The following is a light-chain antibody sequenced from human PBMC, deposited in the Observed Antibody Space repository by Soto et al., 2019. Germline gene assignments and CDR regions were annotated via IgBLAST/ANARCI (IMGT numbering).Light chain of an antibody. CDR1: QNVATN. J-gene: IGKJ1*01. Sequence: IVMTQSPVTLSISPLYRATLSCSASQNVATNVAWYQQKPGQAPSLLIYCSSIRNTGVPARCSGSGSGTEFTLPLASLQYEDFAVFYCHQATSGLRTFGRGTRVE. CDR3: HQATSGLRT. V-gene: IGKV3-15*01. CDR2: CSS.